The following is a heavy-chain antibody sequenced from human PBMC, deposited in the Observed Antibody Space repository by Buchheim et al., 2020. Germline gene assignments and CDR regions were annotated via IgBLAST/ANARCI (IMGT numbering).Heavy chain of an antibody. V-gene: IGHV3-48*02. Sequence: EVQLVESGGGLVQPGGSLRISCEASGFTFSDYPMNWVRQAPGKGLDWLANIRTIREGGMTSADAVKGRFTISRDDARNSLFLQMNSLRDEDTAVYYCARDLNYAFDHWGQGIL. CDR2: IRTIREGGM. J-gene: IGHJ4*02. CDR1: GFTFSDYP. D-gene: IGHD3-16*01. CDR3: ARDLNYAFDH.